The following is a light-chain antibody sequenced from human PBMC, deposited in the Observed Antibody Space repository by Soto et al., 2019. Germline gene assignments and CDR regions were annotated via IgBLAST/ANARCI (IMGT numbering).Light chain of an antibody. CDR2: QVS. V-gene: IGLV2-14*01. CDR1: SSDIGGYYY. CDR3: TSYSSSSTFYV. J-gene: IGLJ1*01. Sequence: QSFLTQPASVSGSPGQSITIACTGTSSDIGGYYYVSWYQHHPGKAPKLMIYQVSNRPSGVSNRFSGSKSGNTASLTISGLQAEDEADYYCTSYSSSSTFYVFGTGTKVTVL.